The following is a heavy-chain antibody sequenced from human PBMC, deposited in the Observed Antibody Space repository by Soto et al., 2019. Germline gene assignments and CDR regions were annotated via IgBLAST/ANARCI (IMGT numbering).Heavy chain of an antibody. V-gene: IGHV3-23*01. CDR3: AILNAASGSY. CDR1: GFTFSNLA. D-gene: IGHD6-25*01. Sequence: LRLSCTASGFTFSNLAITWVRQAPGKGLEWVSTIDAGGGNTHYADSVKGRFTISRDNSKNTLYLQMNSLGAEDTAVYYCAILNAASGSYWGQGSLVTVSS. J-gene: IGHJ4*02. CDR2: IDAGGGNT.